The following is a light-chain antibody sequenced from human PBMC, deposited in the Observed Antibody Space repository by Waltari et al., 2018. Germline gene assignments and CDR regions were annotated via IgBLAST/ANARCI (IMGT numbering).Light chain of an antibody. CDR3: QQYSSSPPRYT. CDR1: QNVFHSY. CDR2: GTS. V-gene: IGKV3-20*01. Sequence: VVLTQSPGTLSLSPGERATLSCRASQNVFHSYLAWYHRKPGQAPRLLIYGTSNRATGIPDRFSGSRSVADFTLTISRLEPEDFALYYCQQYSSSPPRYTFGPGTRLEIK. J-gene: IGKJ2*01.